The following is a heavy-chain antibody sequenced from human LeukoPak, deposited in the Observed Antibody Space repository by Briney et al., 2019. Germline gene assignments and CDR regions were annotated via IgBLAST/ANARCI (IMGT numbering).Heavy chain of an antibody. CDR2: IWYDGSNK. D-gene: IGHD2-15*01. CDR3: ARDGVVVAATPPYYFDY. V-gene: IGHV3-30*19. J-gene: IGHJ4*02. CDR1: GFTFSSYG. Sequence: PGGSLRLSCAASGFTFSSYGMHWVRQAPGKGLEWVAVIWYDGSNKYYTDSVKGRFTISRDNSKNTLYLQMNSLRAEDTAVYYCARDGVVVAATPPYYFDYWGQGTLVTVSS.